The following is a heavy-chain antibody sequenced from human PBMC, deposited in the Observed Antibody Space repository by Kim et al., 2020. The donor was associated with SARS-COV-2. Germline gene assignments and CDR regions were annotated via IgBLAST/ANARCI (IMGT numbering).Heavy chain of an antibody. CDR2: SRNKANSYTS. J-gene: IGHJ4*02. CDR1: GFTFSDHY. D-gene: IGHD3-10*01. Sequence: GGSLRLSCAASGFTFSDHYMDWVRQAPGKGLEWVGRSRNKANSYTSQYAASVGGRFTISRDDSKNSLYLQMNSLKTEDTAVYYCTRGGRGGIGSHFDYWGQGSLVTVSS. V-gene: IGHV3-72*01. CDR3: TRGGRGGIGSHFDY.